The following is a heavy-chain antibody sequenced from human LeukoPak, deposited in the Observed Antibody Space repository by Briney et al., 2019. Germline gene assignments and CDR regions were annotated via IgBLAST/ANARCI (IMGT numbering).Heavy chain of an antibody. J-gene: IGHJ4*02. CDR2: IYSSGRT. Sequence: PSETLSLTCTVSGASMSNSFWSWIRRPAGKGLEWIGRIYSSGRTNYNPSLKSRVTLSIDTSNNQFSLKLTSVTAADTALYYCARAPAGCGGTCSFDYWGQGTLVTVSS. CDR1: GASMSNSF. V-gene: IGHV4-4*07. CDR3: ARAPAGCGGTCSFDY. D-gene: IGHD2-15*01.